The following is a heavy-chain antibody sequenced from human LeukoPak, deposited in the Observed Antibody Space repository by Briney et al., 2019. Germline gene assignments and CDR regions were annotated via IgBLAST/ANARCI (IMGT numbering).Heavy chain of an antibody. Sequence: SETLSLTCTVSGGSISSYYWSWIRQPPGKGLEWIGYINYSGSTNYNPSLKSRVTISVDTSKNQFSLKLSSVTAADTAVYYCASRWGLRPFDYWGQGTLVTVSS. V-gene: IGHV4-59*12. CDR1: GGSISSYY. CDR3: ASRWGLRPFDY. CDR2: INYSGST. D-gene: IGHD7-27*01. J-gene: IGHJ4*02.